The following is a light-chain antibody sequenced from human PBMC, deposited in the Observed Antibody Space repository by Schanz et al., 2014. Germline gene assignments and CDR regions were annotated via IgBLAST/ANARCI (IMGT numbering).Light chain of an antibody. CDR1: NSNVGSNT. V-gene: IGLV1-44*01. CDR2: SDD. Sequence: QSVLTQPPSASGTPGQRVTISCSGCNSNVGSNTVNWYQQFPGTAPKLLIYSDDQRPSGVPDRFSGSKSGTSASLAITGLQAEDEADYYCQSYDSSLSGWDVVFGGGTKLT. J-gene: IGLJ2*01. CDR3: QSYDSSLSGWDVV.